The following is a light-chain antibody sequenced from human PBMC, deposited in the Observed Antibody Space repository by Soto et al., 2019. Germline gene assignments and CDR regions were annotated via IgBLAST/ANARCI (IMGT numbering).Light chain of an antibody. J-gene: IGKJ1*01. CDR2: ETY. CDR3: QQYGGSSRT. Sequence: SPGERVTLSCRASQSVRNNYLAWYQQKPGQAPRLLIYETYRRATGIPDRFSGSGSGIDFTLTISRLEPEDFAVYLCQQYGGSSRTFGLGTKV. CDR1: QSVRNNY. V-gene: IGKV3-20*01.